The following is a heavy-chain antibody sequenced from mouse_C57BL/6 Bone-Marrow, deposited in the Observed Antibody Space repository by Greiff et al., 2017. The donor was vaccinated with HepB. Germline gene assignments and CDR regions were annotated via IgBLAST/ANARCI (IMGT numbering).Heavy chain of an antibody. J-gene: IGHJ3*01. V-gene: IGHV1-39*01. CDR2: INPNNGTT. D-gene: IGHD3-3*01. Sequence: VQLKESGPELVKPGASVKISCKASGYSFTDYNMHWVKQSNGQSLEWIGVINPNNGTTSYNQKFKGKATLTVDQSSSTAYMQLNSLTSEDSAVYYCAREDGTGFAYWGQGTLVTVSA. CDR1: GYSFTDYN. CDR3: AREDGTGFAY.